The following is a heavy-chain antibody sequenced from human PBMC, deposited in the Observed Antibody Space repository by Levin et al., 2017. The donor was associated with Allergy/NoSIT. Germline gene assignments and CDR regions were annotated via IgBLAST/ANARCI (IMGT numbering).Heavy chain of an antibody. Sequence: ASVKVSCAASGFTLSRFWTTWVRQAPGKGLEWVTNINEDGSEKQYVASVKGRFTISRDYANNSVFLQMSSLRDDDTAIYYCARDPYDIRGYGGYGAFDIWGQGTMVTVSS. V-gene: IGHV3-7*01. CDR3: ARDPYDIRGYGGYGAFDI. CDR1: GFTLSRFW. CDR2: INEDGSEK. D-gene: IGHD3-22*01. J-gene: IGHJ3*02.